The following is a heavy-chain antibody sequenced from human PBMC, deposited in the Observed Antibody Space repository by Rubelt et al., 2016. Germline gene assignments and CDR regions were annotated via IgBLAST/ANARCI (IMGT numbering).Heavy chain of an antibody. CDR1: GFTFDDYT. D-gene: IGHD6-19*01. CDR2: ISSNGGST. V-gene: IGHV3-64D*06. J-gene: IGHJ4*02. Sequence: AASGFTFDDYTMHWVRQAPGKGLEYVSAISSNGGSTYYADSVKGRFTISRDNSKNTLYLQMSSLRAEDTAVYYCVKGLNSYGMNIAVAGSLPEDYWGQGTLVTVSS. CDR3: VKGLNSYGMNIAVAGSLPEDY.